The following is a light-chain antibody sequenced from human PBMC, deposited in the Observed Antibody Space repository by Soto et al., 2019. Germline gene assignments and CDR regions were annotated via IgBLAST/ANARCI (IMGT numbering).Light chain of an antibody. CDR2: IAS. CDR3: QQYGTSPWT. CDR1: QSVNSDY. Sequence: EIVLTQSPGTLSLFPGERATLSCRATQSVNSDYLAWYQEKPGQAHRLLSYIASRRATGITDSFSGSGSGTDLTLTINRLEPEYFGVYYCQQYGTSPWTFGQRTKVAIK. V-gene: IGKV3-20*01. J-gene: IGKJ1*01.